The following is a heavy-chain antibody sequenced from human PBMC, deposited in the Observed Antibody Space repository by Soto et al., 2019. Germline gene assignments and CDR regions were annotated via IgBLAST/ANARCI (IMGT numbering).Heavy chain of an antibody. CDR1: GFIFSNYA. Sequence: QVQLVESGGGVVQPGRSLRLSCAASGFIFSNYAIHWVRQAPGKGLEWVAVISYDGSNKYYADSVKGRFTFSRDNSKNTMYLQMNSQRTEDTAVYYCTRGGSSWYGDYFDYWGQGALVTVSS. CDR3: TRGGSSWYGDYFDY. CDR2: ISYDGSNK. J-gene: IGHJ4*02. V-gene: IGHV3-30*04. D-gene: IGHD6-13*01.